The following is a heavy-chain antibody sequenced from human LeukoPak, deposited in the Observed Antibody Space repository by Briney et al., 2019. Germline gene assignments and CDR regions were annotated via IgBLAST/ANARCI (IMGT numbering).Heavy chain of an antibody. J-gene: IGHJ4*02. D-gene: IGHD3-22*01. CDR2: IIPTLGIA. V-gene: IGHV1-69*04. CDR1: GGTFSSYA. CDR3: ARRGGYYDSSGYYYYFDY. Sequence: ASVKVSCKASGGTFSSYAISWVRQAPGQGLEWMGRIIPTLGIANYAQKFQGRVTITADKSTSTAYMELSSLRSEDTAVYYCARRGGYYDSSGYYYYFDYWGQGTLVTVSS.